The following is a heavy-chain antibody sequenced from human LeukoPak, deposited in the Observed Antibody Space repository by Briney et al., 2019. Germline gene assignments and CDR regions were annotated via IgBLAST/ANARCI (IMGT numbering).Heavy chain of an antibody. CDR3: VPASIAAIDY. CDR1: GFTFSSYA. J-gene: IGHJ4*02. Sequence: GGSLRLSRAASGFTFSSYAMSWVRQAPGKGLEGVSAISCRGGSTYYADSVKGRFTIHRDNSHNTLHLQMNSLRAEDAAVYYCVPASIAAIDYWGQGTLVTVSS. V-gene: IGHV3-23*01. D-gene: IGHD6-6*01. CDR2: ISCRGGST.